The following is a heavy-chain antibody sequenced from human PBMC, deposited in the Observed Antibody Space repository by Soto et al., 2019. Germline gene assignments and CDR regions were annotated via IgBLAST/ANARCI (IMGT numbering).Heavy chain of an antibody. CDR1: GYTLAELS. CDR3: ARDTESNRYND. J-gene: IGHJ1*01. CDR2: FDPEDGET. Sequence: ASVKVSCKVSGYTLAELSMHWVRQAPGKGLEWMGGFDPEDGETIYAQKFQGRVTMTADTSTDTAYMELSSLRSEDTAVYYCARDTESNRYNDWGQGTLVTVSS. D-gene: IGHD1-20*01. V-gene: IGHV1-24*01.